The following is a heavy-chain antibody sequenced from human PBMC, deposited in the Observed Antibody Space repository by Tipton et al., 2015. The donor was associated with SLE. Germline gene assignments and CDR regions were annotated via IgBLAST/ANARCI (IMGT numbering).Heavy chain of an antibody. CDR3: ARLISAYDCNFDY. CDR2: FYYGKST. Sequence: TLSLTCTVSGGSISSSSFYWGWIRQPPGKGLEWIGSFYYGKSTFYNPSLKSRVTISVDTSTNRLSLQLSSVTAADTALYYCARLISAYDCNFDYWGQGTLVIVSS. D-gene: IGHD5-12*01. CDR1: GGSISSSSFY. V-gene: IGHV4-39*07. J-gene: IGHJ4*02.